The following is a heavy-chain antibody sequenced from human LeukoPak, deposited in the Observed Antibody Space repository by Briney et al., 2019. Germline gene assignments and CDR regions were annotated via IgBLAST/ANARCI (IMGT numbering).Heavy chain of an antibody. J-gene: IGHJ6*03. V-gene: IGHV1-69*02. CDR2: IIPILGIA. CDR1: GGTFSSYT. Sequence: SVKVSCEASGGTFSSYTISWVRQAPGQGLEWMGRIIPILGIANYAQKFQGRVTITADKSTSTAYMELSSLRSEDTAVYYCARTGYCTNGVCYAHYYYYYMDVWGKGTTVTDSS. CDR3: ARTGYCTNGVCYAHYYYYYMDV. D-gene: IGHD2-8*01.